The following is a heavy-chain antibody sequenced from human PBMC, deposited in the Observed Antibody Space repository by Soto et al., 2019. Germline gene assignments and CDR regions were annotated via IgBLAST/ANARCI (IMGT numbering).Heavy chain of an antibody. CDR1: GYSFTSYW. J-gene: IGHJ6*02. CDR3: TRLGCSSVYYYYGMAV. V-gene: IGHV5-10-1*01. Sequence: GEALPSSCKGCGYSFTSYWISWVRQMPGKGREGVGRIDPSGCYTNYSPSFQGHVTISADESISTASLHWSSLTASDTAMYYCTRLGCSSVYYYYGMAVWGQGTTVIVSS. D-gene: IGHD6-6*01. CDR2: IDPSGCYT.